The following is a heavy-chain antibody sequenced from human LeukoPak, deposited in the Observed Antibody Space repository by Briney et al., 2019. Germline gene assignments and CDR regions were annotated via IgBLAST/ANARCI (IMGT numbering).Heavy chain of an antibody. CDR1: GYTLTELS. V-gene: IGHV1-24*01. CDR2: FDPEDGEP. Sequence: ASVKVSCKVSGYTLTELSMHWVRQAPGKGLEWMGGFDPEDGEPIYAQRFQGRVTMTEDTSTDTAYMELSSLRSEDTAVYYCATGAKGYYDILTGYSTDWFDPWGQGTLVTVSS. D-gene: IGHD3-9*01. CDR3: ATGAKGYYDILTGYSTDWFDP. J-gene: IGHJ5*02.